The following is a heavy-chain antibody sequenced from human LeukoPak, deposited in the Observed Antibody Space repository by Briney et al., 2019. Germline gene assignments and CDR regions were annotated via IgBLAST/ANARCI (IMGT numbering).Heavy chain of an antibody. V-gene: IGHV3-23*01. CDR3: AKRASGSGTSLYYFDY. D-gene: IGHD3-10*01. J-gene: IGHJ4*02. CDR1: GFTFSSYA. CDR2: ISNSAGST. Sequence: PGGSLRLSCVASGFTFSSYAMSWVRQAPGKGLEWVSVISNSAGSTFYADSVKGRLTISRDNSKNTLYLQMNSLRAEDTAVYYCAKRASGSGTSLYYFDYWGQGTLVTVSS.